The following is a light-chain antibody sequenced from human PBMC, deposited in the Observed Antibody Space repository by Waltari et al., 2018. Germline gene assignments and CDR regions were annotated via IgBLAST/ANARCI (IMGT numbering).Light chain of an antibody. CDR1: QTVDTY. CDR3: QQRRRWPLT. CDR2: DTA. V-gene: IGKV3-11*01. Sequence: EIVLTQSPATLSLSPGERATLSCRASQTVDTYLACYQQRPGQAPRLLIYDTANRATGIPDRFSGSGSETDFTLTISSLEPEDFAVYYCQQRRRWPLTFGGGSKVEI. J-gene: IGKJ4*01.